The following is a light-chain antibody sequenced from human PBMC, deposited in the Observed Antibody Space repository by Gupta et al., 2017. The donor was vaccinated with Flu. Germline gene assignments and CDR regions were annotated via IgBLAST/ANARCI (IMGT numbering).Light chain of an antibody. CDR2: ENN. J-gene: IGLJ3*02. V-gene: IGLV1-51*02. Sequence: SSSNIGNNYVSWYQQLPGTAPKLLIYENNKRPSGIPDRFSGSKSGTSATLGITGLQTGDEAEYYCGTWDSSLSVWVFGGGTKLTVL. CDR1: SSNIGNNY. CDR3: GTWDSSLSVWV.